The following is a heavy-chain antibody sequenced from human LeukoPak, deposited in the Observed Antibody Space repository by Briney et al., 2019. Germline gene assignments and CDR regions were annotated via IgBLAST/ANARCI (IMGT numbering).Heavy chain of an antibody. CDR2: IIPIFGTA. D-gene: IGHD2-2*01. CDR1: GYIFTGHF. J-gene: IGHJ5*02. CDR3: ARIGGCSSTSCYSGREFDP. V-gene: IGHV1-69*05. Sequence: ASVKVSCKTSGYIFTGHFIHWVRQAPAQGLEWMGRIIPIFGTANYAQKFQGRVTITTDESTSTAYMELSSLRSEDTAVYYCARIGGCSSTSCYSGREFDPWGQGTLVTVSS.